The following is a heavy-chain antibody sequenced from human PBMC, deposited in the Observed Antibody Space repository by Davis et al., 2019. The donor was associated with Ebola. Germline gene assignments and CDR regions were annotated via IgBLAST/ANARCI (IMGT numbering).Heavy chain of an antibody. CDR3: ARGPFWNHYYFDS. J-gene: IGHJ4*02. Sequence: SETLSLTCTVSGGSISSGDYYWSWIRQPPGEGLEWIGYIDYTGTTYFYPSLESRVSISFGTSKTQFSLILKSVTAADTAVYYCARGPFWNHYYFDSWGQGTLVTVSS. CDR1: GGSISSGDYY. V-gene: IGHV4-30-4*01. CDR2: IDYTGTT. D-gene: IGHD3-3*01.